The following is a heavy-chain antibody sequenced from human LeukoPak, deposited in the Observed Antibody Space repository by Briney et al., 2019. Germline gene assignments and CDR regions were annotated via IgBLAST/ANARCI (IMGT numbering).Heavy chain of an antibody. CDR3: ANQIPVSMVDP. D-gene: IGHD2-21*01. V-gene: IGHV4-59*04. CDR2: VYYSGRT. J-gene: IGHJ5*02. Sequence: WETLSLTCTVSGGSISTYYWSWIRQPPGKGLEWIGYVYYSGRTYYNPSLKNRVTLYIDTSKNQFSLKLSSVTAADTAVYYCANQIPVSMVDPWGQGTLVTVSS. CDR1: GGSISTYY.